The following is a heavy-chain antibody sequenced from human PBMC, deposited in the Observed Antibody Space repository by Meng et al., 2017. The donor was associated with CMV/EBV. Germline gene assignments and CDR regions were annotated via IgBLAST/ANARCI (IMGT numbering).Heavy chain of an antibody. CDR3: ARDRPWEPLDY. Sequence: GGSLRLSCAASGFTFSSYWMHWVRQAPGKGLVWVSRINSDGSSTGYADSVKGRFTISRDNAKNTLYLQMNSLRAEDTAVYYCARDRPWEPLDYWGQGTLVTVSS. J-gene: IGHJ4*02. CDR1: GFTFSSYW. CDR2: INSDGSST. V-gene: IGHV3-74*01. D-gene: IGHD1-26*01.